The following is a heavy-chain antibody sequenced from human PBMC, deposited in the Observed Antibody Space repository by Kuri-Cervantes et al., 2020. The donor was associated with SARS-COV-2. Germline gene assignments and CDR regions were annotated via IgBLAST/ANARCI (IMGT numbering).Heavy chain of an antibody. J-gene: IGHJ5*02. D-gene: IGHD2-2*01. CDR1: GGTFSSYA. V-gene: IGHV1-69*13. CDR3: ATGAVVVPAAYNWFDP. CDR2: IIPIFGTA. Sequence: SVKVSCKASGGTFSSYAISWVRQAPGQGLAWMGGIIPIFGTANYAQKFQGRVTITADESTSTAYMELSSLRSEDTAVYYCATGAVVVPAAYNWFDPWGQGTLVTVSS.